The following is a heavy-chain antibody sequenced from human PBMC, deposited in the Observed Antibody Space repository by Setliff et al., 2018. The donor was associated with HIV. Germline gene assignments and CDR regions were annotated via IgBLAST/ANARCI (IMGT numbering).Heavy chain of an antibody. CDR1: GGSFSGNH. CDR2: VLYNGGT. D-gene: IGHD1-1*01. CDR3: RVWILRDTSDI. V-gene: IGHV4-34*12. J-gene: IGHJ3*02. Sequence: EPLSLTCTIYGGSFSGNHWSWIRQSPGNGLEWIGEVLYNGGTRYNPSLENRVSMSVDTSKNQFSLKLLSVTAADTAVYYCRVWILRDTSDIWGQGTVVTVSS.